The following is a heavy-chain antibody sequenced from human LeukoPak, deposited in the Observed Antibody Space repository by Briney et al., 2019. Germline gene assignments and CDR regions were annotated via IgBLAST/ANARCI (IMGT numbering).Heavy chain of an antibody. Sequence: ASVKVSCKSSGYTFTSYGISWVRQAPGQGLEWMGWINAYNGNTNYAQKIQGRVTMTTDTSTSTAYMELRSLRSDDTAVYYCARDGVYSSGWFYYYYGMDVWGQGTTVTVSS. CDR2: INAYNGNT. D-gene: IGHD6-19*01. CDR1: GYTFTSYG. J-gene: IGHJ6*02. CDR3: ARDGVYSSGWFYYYYGMDV. V-gene: IGHV1-18*01.